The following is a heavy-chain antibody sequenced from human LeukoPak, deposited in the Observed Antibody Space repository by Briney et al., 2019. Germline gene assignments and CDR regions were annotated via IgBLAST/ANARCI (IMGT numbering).Heavy chain of an antibody. Sequence: GRSLRLSCAASGFTFSSYGMHWVRQAPGKGLEWVAVIWYDGSNKYYADSVKGRFTISRDNAKNSLYLQMNSLRAEDTAVYYCARGEVGVGSTLFDYWGQGTLVTVSS. CDR3: ARGEVGVGSTLFDY. CDR2: IWYDGSNK. V-gene: IGHV3-33*01. J-gene: IGHJ4*02. D-gene: IGHD1-26*01. CDR1: GFTFSSYG.